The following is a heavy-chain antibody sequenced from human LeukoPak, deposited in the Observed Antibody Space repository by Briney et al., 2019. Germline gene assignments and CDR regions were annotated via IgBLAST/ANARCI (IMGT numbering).Heavy chain of an antibody. CDR2: ISAYNGNT. CDR3: ARARGDIVVVTGQRAFDY. J-gene: IGHJ4*02. V-gene: IGHV1-18*01. D-gene: IGHD2-21*02. CDR1: GYTLTELS. Sequence: ASVKVSCKVSGYTLTELSMHWVRQAPGQGLEWMGWISAYNGNTNYAQKLQGRVTMTTDTSTSTAYMELRSLRSDDTAVYYCARARGDIVVVTGQRAFDYWGQGTLVTVSS.